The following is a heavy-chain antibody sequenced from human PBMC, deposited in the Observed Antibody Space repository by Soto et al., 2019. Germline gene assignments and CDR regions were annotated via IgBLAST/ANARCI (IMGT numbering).Heavy chain of an antibody. CDR2: IYYRGNT. CDR3: ATTRGLAVGGSFDY. CDR1: GGSINSGGYY. J-gene: IGHJ4*02. Sequence: TLSLTCIVSGGSINSGGYYWSWIRQHPGKGLEWIGYIYYRGNTYYNPSFKSRATISIDTSKNQFSLKVSSVTAADTAVYYCATTRGLAVGGSFDYWGQGMLVTVSS. D-gene: IGHD3-10*01. V-gene: IGHV4-31*03.